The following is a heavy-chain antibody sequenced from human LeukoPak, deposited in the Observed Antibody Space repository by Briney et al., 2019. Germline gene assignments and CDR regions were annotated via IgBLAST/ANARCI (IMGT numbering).Heavy chain of an antibody. Sequence: GGSLSQSFLGSRFTDLNNYMSWVRQAPGKGLAWVSVIYSGGSTYYADSVKGRFTISRDNSKNTLYLQMNSLRAEDTAVYYCARPGSGYYYGGAFDIWGQGTMVTVSS. CDR2: IYSGGST. D-gene: IGHD3-22*01. CDR3: ARPGSGYYYGGAFDI. CDR1: RFTDLNNY. V-gene: IGHV3-66*04. J-gene: IGHJ3*02.